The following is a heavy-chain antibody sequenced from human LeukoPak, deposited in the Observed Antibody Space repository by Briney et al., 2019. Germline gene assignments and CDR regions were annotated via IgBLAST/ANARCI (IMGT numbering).Heavy chain of an antibody. D-gene: IGHD2-2*01. V-gene: IGHV3-30*02. CDR1: GFTFSSYG. CDR2: IRYDGSNK. Sequence: GRSLRLSCAASGFTFSSYGMHWVRQAPGKGLEWVAFIRYDGSNKYYADSVKGRFTISRDNSKNTLYLQMNSLRAEDTAVYYCAKGAAASRYYYMDVWGKGTTVTISS. CDR3: AKGAAASRYYYMDV. J-gene: IGHJ6*03.